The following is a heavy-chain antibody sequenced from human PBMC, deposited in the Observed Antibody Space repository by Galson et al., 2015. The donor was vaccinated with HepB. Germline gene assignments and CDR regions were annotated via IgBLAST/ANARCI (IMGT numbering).Heavy chain of an antibody. J-gene: IGHJ6*02. Sequence: SLRLSCAASGFTFNSYTMHWVRQAPGKGLEWVARISYNGNTKYSAGSVQGRFTISRDNSKNMLSLQMNSLTAEDTAVYYCARVRQNTVLYGLDVWGQGTTVIVSS. V-gene: IGHV3-30-3*01. CDR3: ARVRQNTVLYGLDV. CDR1: GFTFNSYT. D-gene: IGHD4-17*01. CDR2: ISYNGNTK.